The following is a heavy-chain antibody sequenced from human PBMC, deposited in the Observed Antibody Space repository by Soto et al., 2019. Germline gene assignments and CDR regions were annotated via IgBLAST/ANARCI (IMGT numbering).Heavy chain of an antibody. CDR1: GSTFSSYG. CDR3: AREVAAAGTNLFDY. D-gene: IGHD6-13*01. V-gene: IGHV3-33*01. Sequence: ALSLSCAASGSTFSSYGMHWVRQAPGKGLEWVAVIWYDGINKYYADSVKGRFTISRDNSKNTLYLQMNSLRAEDTAVYYCAREVAAAGTNLFDYWGQGTLVTVSS. CDR2: IWYDGINK. J-gene: IGHJ4*02.